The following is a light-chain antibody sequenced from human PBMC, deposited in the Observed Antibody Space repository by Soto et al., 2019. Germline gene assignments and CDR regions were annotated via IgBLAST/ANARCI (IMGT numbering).Light chain of an antibody. Sequence: EIVWSQYPGTLSLSTGGRVSLACRSSQSVSSSYLAWYQQKPGQAPRLLIYGASSRATGIPDRFSGSGSGTDFTLTISRLEPEDFAVFYCQHYGGSPITFGQGTRLEI. J-gene: IGKJ5*01. CDR3: QHYGGSPIT. V-gene: IGKV3-20*01. CDR1: QSVSSSY. CDR2: GAS.